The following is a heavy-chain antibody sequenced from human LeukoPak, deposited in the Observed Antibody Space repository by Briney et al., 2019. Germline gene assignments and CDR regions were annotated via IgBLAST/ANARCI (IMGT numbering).Heavy chain of an antibody. CDR2: INPSGGST. CDR3: ARDGGRGSYYFDY. D-gene: IGHD3-10*01. Sequence: GGSLRLSCAASGFSFSSYGMHWVRQAPGQGLEWMGIINPSGGSTSYAQKFQGRVTMTRDTSTSTVYMELSSLRSEDTAVYYCARDGGRGSYYFDYWGQGTLVTVSS. J-gene: IGHJ4*02. V-gene: IGHV1-46*01. CDR1: GFSFSSYG.